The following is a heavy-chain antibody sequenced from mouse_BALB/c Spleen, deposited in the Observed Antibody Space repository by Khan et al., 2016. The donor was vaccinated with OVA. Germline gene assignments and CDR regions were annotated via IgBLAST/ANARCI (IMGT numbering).Heavy chain of an antibody. CDR1: GYTFTNYG. J-gene: IGHJ4*01. V-gene: IGHV9-3-1*01. Sequence: QIQLVQSGPELKKPGATVKISCKASGYTFTNYGMNWVKQAPGKGLKWMGWINPYTGKPTYADDFKGRFAFSLETSASTAYLQLNNLQYEDTATSCGARPPYCSYVMVYWGQGTSVTVSS. D-gene: IGHD1-1*01. CDR2: INPYTGKP. CDR3: ARPPYCSYVMVY.